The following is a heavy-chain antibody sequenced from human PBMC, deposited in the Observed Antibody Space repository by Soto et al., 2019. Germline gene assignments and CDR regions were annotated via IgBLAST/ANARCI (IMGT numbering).Heavy chain of an antibody. D-gene: IGHD3-22*01. J-gene: IGHJ4*02. CDR3: AKDGTGTGWLLREAYFDF. CDR2: ISGSGARI. Sequence: EVQLLESGGGLVQPGGSLRLSCAASGFTFSTYAMSWVRQAPGKGLEWISGISGSGARIYYADSAKGRFTISRDNSKNTLYLQVNSLSGEDTAIYYCAKDGTGTGWLLREAYFDFWGQGTLVTVSS. V-gene: IGHV3-23*01. CDR1: GFTFSTYA.